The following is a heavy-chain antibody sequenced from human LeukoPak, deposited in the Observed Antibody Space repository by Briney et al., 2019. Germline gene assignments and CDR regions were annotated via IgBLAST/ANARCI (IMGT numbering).Heavy chain of an antibody. CDR2: IHYSGST. J-gene: IGHJ4*02. CDR3: ARAFWGSGIDY. Sequence: SETLSLTCTVSGGSISSYYWSWIRQPPGKGLEWIGYIHYSGSTNYNPSLKSRITISVDTSKNQLSLKLSSVTAADTAVYYCARAFWGSGIDYWGQGTLVTVSS. V-gene: IGHV4-59*01. CDR1: GGSISSYY. D-gene: IGHD3-16*01.